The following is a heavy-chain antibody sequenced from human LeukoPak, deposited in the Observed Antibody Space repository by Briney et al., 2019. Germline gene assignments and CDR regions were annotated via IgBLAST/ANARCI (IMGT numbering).Heavy chain of an antibody. D-gene: IGHD3-10*01. V-gene: IGHV3-74*01. Sequence: PGGSLRLSCAASGFTSSNHWMHWVRQAPGKGLVWVSNINGDGSTTRYADSVKGRFTISRDNAKNTLYLQMNSLRAEDTAVYYCATLSSSGTPFDCWGQGTLVTVSS. CDR3: ATLSSSGTPFDC. CDR1: GFTSSNHW. J-gene: IGHJ4*02. CDR2: INGDGSTT.